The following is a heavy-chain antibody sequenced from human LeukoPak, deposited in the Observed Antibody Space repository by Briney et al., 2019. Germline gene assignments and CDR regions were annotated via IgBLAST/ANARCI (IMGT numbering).Heavy chain of an antibody. CDR3: ASGHGYMDY. CDR2: INPSGGST. CDR1: GFAFSTYA. Sequence: PGGSLRLSCAASGFAFSTYAMHWVRQAPGQGLEWMGIINPSGGSTSYAQKFQGRVTMTRDTSTSAVYMELSSLRSEDTAVYYCASGHGYMDYWGQGTLVTVSS. J-gene: IGHJ4*02. V-gene: IGHV1-46*01.